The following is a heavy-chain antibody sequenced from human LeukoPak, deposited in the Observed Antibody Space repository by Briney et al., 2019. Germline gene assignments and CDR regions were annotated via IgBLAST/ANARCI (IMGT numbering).Heavy chain of an antibody. J-gene: IGHJ4*02. CDR1: GFTFSSYG. Sequence: GRSLRLSCAASGFTFSSYGMHWVRQAPGKGLEWVAVISYDGSNKYYADSVKGRFTISGDNSKNTLYLQMNSLRAEDTAVYYCAKDRAPGFVFDYWGQGTLVTVSS. CDR2: ISYDGSNK. CDR3: AKDRAPGFVFDY. D-gene: IGHD3-10*01. V-gene: IGHV3-30*18.